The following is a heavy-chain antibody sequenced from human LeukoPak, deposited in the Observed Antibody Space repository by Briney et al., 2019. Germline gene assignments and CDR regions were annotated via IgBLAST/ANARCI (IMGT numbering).Heavy chain of an antibody. D-gene: IGHD3-22*01. J-gene: IGHJ3*02. CDR2: ISDSGDAT. CDR1: GFIFSYYG. Sequence: PGGSLRLSCEVSGFIFSYYGMNWVRQAPGKGLEWVSAISDSGDATYYADSVKGRFTISRDNAKNSLYLQMNSLRAEDTAVYYCARVRYYDSSGYYLGRAFDIWGQGTMVTVSS. CDR3: ARVRYYDSSGYYLGRAFDI. V-gene: IGHV3-21*01.